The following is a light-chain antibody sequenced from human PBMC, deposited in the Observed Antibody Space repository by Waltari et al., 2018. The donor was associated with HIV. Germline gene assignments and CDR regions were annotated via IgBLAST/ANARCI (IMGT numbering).Light chain of an antibody. CDR3: ESYTSTSVWV. V-gene: IGLV2-14*03. J-gene: IGLJ3*02. Sequence: QPALTQPASVSESPGQPITTSCTGSSPDVGRYNNVSWDQPHPGKAPRLIIYDVSTRPSGVSDRFSGSKSGDTASLTISGLQAEDEADYYCESYTSTSVWVFGGGTRLTVL. CDR1: SPDVGRYNN. CDR2: DVS.